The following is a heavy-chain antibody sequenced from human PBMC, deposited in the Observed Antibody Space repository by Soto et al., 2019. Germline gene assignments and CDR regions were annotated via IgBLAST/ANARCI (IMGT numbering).Heavy chain of an antibody. D-gene: IGHD5-12*01. CDR2: IYYAGST. CDR1: RVSMIRCY. CDR3: ARRIVATETFDS. J-gene: IGHJ4*02. V-gene: IGHV4-59*08. Sequence: XXTLSLPCPVWRVSMIRCYLVLFLQPPGRGLEWIGFIYYAGSTKYNPSLNSRVTISVDTSKNQFSLTVTSVTAADTAVYYCARRIVATETFDSWGQGTLVTVSS.